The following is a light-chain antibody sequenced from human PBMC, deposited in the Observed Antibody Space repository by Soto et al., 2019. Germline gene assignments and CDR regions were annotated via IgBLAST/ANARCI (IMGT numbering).Light chain of an antibody. CDR3: QQANSFPFT. Sequence: DIQMTPSPSSVSASVGDRVTITCRESQGISSWLGWYQQKPGKAPKLLIYAASSLQSGVPSRFSGSGSGTDFPLTISSLQPEDFATYYCQQANSFPFTFGGGTKVEIK. CDR1: QGISSW. J-gene: IGKJ4*01. CDR2: AAS. V-gene: IGKV1D-12*01.